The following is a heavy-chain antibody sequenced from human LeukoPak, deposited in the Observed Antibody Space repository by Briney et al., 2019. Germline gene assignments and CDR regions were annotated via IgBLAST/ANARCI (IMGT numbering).Heavy chain of an antibody. Sequence: SETLSLTCTLSSGPIKRSYYHWPWIPQPPANGLERIGEINHRGSARHNPSLKSRVNILVATSKNQFSLKLSSVTAADTAVYYCARSPPPGATAYGAVEYWGRGTLVTVSA. V-gene: IGHV4-39*01. CDR3: ARSPPPGATAYGAVEY. CDR1: SGPIKRSYYH. D-gene: IGHD3-16*01. CDR2: INHRGSA. J-gene: IGHJ4*02.